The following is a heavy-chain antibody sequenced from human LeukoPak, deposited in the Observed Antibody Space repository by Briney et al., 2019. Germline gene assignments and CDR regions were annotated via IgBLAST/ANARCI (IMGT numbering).Heavy chain of an antibody. J-gene: IGHJ4*02. D-gene: IGHD1-26*01. Sequence: GGSLRLSCAASEFTFSSYSMNWVRQAPGKGLEWVSSISSSSSYIYYADSVKGRFTISRDNAKNSLYLQMNTLRAEDTAVYYCARVGSSGSYNEDYWGQGTLVTVSS. V-gene: IGHV3-21*01. CDR3: ARVGSSGSYNEDY. CDR2: ISSSSSYI. CDR1: EFTFSSYS.